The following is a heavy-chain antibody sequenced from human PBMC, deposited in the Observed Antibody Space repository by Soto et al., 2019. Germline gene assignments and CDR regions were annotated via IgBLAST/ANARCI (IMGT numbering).Heavy chain of an antibody. CDR1: GYIFINYG. CDR3: ARGGHVVVVTAALDY. J-gene: IGHJ4*02. Sequence: ASVKVSCTASGYIFINYGINWVRQAPGQGLEWMGWISPNNGNRNYAQNVLGRVTMTRDTSTSTLYMELTSLTSDDTAIYYCARGGHVVVVTAALDYWGQGTLVTVSS. V-gene: IGHV1-18*01. D-gene: IGHD2-21*02. CDR2: ISPNNGNR.